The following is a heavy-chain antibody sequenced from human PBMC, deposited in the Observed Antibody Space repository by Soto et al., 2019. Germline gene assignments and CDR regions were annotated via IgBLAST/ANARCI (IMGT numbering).Heavy chain of an antibody. CDR1: GFTFSSYS. CDR3: TRDPEALDY. J-gene: IGHJ4*02. V-gene: IGHV3-48*01. Sequence: GGSLRLSCAASGFTFSSYSMNWVRQAPGKGLEWVSYIRSSGSPIYYADSVKGRFTISRDNAKNSLYLQMSSLRAEDTTVYYCTRDPEALDYWGLGTLVTVSS. CDR2: IRSSGSPI.